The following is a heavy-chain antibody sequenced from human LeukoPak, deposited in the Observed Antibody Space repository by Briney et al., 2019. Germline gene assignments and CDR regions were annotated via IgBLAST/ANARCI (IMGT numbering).Heavy chain of an antibody. CDR1: GYTLTELS. Sequence: ASVKVSCKVSGYTLTELSMHWVRQAPGKGFEWMGGFDPEDGETIYAQKFQGRVTMTEDTSTDTAYMELSSLRSEDTAVYYCATSPYDYNWFDPWGQGTLVTVSS. CDR2: FDPEDGET. J-gene: IGHJ5*02. D-gene: IGHD5-12*01. V-gene: IGHV1-24*01. CDR3: ATSPYDYNWFDP.